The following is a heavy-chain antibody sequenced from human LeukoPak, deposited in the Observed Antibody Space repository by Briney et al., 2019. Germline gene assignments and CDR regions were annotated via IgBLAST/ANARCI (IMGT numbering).Heavy chain of an antibody. D-gene: IGHD3-10*01. CDR2: INPNSGGT. V-gene: IGHV1-2*04. CDR1: GYTFTGYY. Sequence: ASVKVSCKASGYTFTGYYMHWVRQAPGQGLEWMGWINPNSGGTNYAQKFQGWATMTRDTSISTAYMELSRLRSDDTAVYYCARILGVIIFRNQEKSGDDYWGQGTLVTVSS. J-gene: IGHJ4*02. CDR3: ARILGVIIFRNQEKSGDDY.